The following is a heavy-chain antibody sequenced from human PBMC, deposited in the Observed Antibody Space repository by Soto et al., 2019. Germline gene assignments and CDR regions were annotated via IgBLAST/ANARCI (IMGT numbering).Heavy chain of an antibody. CDR3: ARGVGWEPLDY. D-gene: IGHD1-26*01. CDR1: GYTFTSYR. J-gene: IGHJ4*02. V-gene: IGHV1-18*01. Sequence: QVQLAQSGAEVNKPGASVRVSCKASGYTFTSYRISWVRQAHGQGLEWMGWISAYNGNTNYAQKLQDRIPMTTYTSPRTGYMERRSLRADDTAVYYCARGVGWEPLDYWGQGTLVTVSS. CDR2: ISAYNGNT.